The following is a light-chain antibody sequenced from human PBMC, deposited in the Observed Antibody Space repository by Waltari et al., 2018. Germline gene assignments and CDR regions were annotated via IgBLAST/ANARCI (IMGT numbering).Light chain of an antibody. Sequence: DIVMTQSPDSLTVSLGERATIHCKSTHSLLYYSNNKNYLSWYQQKPGQAPKLLIYWASTRDSGVPDRFSGSGSETDFTLTISSLQAEDVAVYHCHQYFAPPYTFGRGTKLEIK. CDR2: WAS. CDR3: HQYFAPPYT. V-gene: IGKV4-1*01. J-gene: IGKJ2*01. CDR1: HSLLYYSNNKNY.